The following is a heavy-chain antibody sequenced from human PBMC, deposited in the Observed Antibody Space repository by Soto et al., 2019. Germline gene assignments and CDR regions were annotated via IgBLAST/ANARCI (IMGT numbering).Heavy chain of an antibody. CDR3: ARPSSWGIEYFDY. CDR1: GYTFTGYY. Sequence: ASVKVSCKASGYTFTGYYMHWVRQAPGQGLEWMGWINPNSGGTNYAQKFQGRVTMTRDTSISTAYMGLSRLRSDDTAVYYCARPSSWGIEYFDYWGQGTLVTVSS. CDR2: INPNSGGT. J-gene: IGHJ4*02. V-gene: IGHV1-2*02. D-gene: IGHD6-13*01.